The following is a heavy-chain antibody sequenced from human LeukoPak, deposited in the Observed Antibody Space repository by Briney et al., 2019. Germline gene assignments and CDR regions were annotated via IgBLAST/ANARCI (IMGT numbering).Heavy chain of an antibody. Sequence: GASVKVSCKASGYTLTDYYIHWVRQAPGQGLEWMGWINPNSGVTNYAQKFQGRVTLTRDTPISTAYMEVSRLRSDDTAVYYCARALMTTVTLGDYWGQGSLVTVSS. CDR1: GYTLTDYY. CDR2: INPNSGVT. CDR3: ARALMTTVTLGDY. D-gene: IGHD4-11*01. J-gene: IGHJ4*02. V-gene: IGHV1-2*02.